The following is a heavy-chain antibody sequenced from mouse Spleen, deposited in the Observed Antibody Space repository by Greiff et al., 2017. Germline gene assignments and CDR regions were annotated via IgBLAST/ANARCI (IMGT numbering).Heavy chain of an antibody. D-gene: IGHD1-1*01. CDR2: IYPGNSDT. CDR1: GYTFTSYW. CDR3: TRLRTTRYWYFDV. J-gene: IGHJ1*01. V-gene: IGHV1-5*01. Sequence: EVQLQQSGTVLARPGASVKMSCKTSGYTFTSYWMHWVKQRPGQGLEWIGAIYPGNSDTSYNQKFKGKAKLTAVTSASTAYMELSSLTNEDSAVYYCTRLRTTRYWYFDVWGAGTTVTVSS.